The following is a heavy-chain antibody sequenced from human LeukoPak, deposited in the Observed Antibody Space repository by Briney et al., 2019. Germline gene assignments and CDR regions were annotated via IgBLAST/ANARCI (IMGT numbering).Heavy chain of an antibody. V-gene: IGHV3-23*01. D-gene: IGHD3-3*01. Sequence: PGGSLRLSCAASGFTFSSYAMSWVRQAPGKGLEWVSAISGSGGSTYYADSVKGRFTISRDNSKNTLYLQMNSLRAEDTAVYYCAEAYYDFWSGRDAFDIWGQGTMVTVSS. J-gene: IGHJ3*02. CDR1: GFTFSSYA. CDR2: ISGSGGST. CDR3: AEAYYDFWSGRDAFDI.